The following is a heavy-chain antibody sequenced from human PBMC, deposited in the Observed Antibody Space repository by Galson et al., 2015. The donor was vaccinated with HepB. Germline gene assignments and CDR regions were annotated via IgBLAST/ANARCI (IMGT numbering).Heavy chain of an antibody. Sequence: SLRLSCAASGFTFSSHVMNWVRQAPGKGLEWVSSILGRGDRTYYADSVKGRLTISRDNSKNTLYLQLNSLRAEDTAVYYCARGLKGAYEIWGQGTMVTVSS. CDR3: ARGLKGAYEI. CDR1: GFTFSSHV. J-gene: IGHJ3*02. CDR2: ILGRGDRT. V-gene: IGHV3-23*01. D-gene: IGHD3-16*01.